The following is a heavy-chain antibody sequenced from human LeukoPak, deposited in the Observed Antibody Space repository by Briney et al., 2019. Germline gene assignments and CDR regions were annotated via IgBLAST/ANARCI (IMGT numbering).Heavy chain of an antibody. CDR1: GFTVSSYY. J-gene: IGHJ4*02. CDR3: ASRPSHVKYYGVFDY. V-gene: IGHV3-53*01. CDR2: IYSGSST. D-gene: IGHD4-17*01. Sequence: QTGGSLRLSCAASGFTVSSYYMNWVRQAPGKGLEWVSVIYSGSSTYYADSVKARFTISRDNSKNTLYLQMNSLRAEDTAVYYCASRPSHVKYYGVFDYWGQGSLVTVSS.